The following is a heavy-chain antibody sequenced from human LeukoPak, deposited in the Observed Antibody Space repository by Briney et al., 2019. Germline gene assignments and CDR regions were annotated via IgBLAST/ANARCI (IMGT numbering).Heavy chain of an antibody. J-gene: IGHJ3*02. V-gene: IGHV4-4*07. CDR2: IYTSGTT. D-gene: IGHD3-3*01. CDR1: GGSFSGYY. Sequence: SETLSLTCAVYGGSFSGYYWSWIRQPAGKGLEWIGRIYTSGTTNYNPSLKSRVTISVDTSKNQFSLKLGSVTAADTAIYYCARDEYTIFGVVAPGAFDIWGQGTMVTVSS. CDR3: ARDEYTIFGVVAPGAFDI.